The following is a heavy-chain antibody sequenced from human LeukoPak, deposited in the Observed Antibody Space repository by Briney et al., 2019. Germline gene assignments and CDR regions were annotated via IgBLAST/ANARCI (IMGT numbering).Heavy chain of an antibody. Sequence: TGGSLRLSCAASGLTVSSNYMSWVRQAPGKGLEWVSVIYSGGSTYYADSVKGRFTISRDNSKNTLYLQMNSLRAEDTAVYYCARGRDYDFWSGYITWVTPPAFDIWGQGTVVTVSS. CDR3: ARGRDYDFWSGYITWVTPPAFDI. CDR1: GLTVSSNY. CDR2: IYSGGST. D-gene: IGHD3-3*01. V-gene: IGHV3-53*01. J-gene: IGHJ3*02.